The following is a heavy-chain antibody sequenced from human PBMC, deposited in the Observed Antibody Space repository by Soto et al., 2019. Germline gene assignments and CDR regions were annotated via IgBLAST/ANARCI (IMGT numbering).Heavy chain of an antibody. CDR1: GFTFSSYG. CDR2: ISYDGSNK. CDR3: AKAHVDTAMVRDLGLYYGTHV. D-gene: IGHD5-18*01. Sequence: GGSLRLSCAASGFTFSSYGMHWVRQAPGKGLEWVAVISYDGSNKYYADSVKGRFTISRDNSKNTLYLQMNSLRAEETAVYYCAKAHVDTAMVRDLGLYYGTHVSGQGTPATVSS. V-gene: IGHV3-30*18. J-gene: IGHJ6*02.